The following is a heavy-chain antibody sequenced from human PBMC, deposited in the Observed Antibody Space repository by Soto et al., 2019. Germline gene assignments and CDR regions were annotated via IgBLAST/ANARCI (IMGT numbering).Heavy chain of an antibody. V-gene: IGHV3-23*01. Sequence: GGSLRLSCAASGFIFSSYAMSWVRQAPGKGLEWVSAISGSGGSTYYADSVKGRFTISRDNSKNTLYLQMNSLRAEGTAVYYCAKEKISTGCCNLFDPWGQGTLVTVSS. J-gene: IGHJ5*02. CDR3: AKEKISTGCCNLFDP. CDR1: GFIFSSYA. D-gene: IGHD2-2*01. CDR2: ISGSGGST.